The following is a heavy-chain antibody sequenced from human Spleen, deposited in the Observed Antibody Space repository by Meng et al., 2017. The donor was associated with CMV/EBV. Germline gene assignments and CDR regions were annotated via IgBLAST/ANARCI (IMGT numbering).Heavy chain of an antibody. J-gene: IGHJ3*01. V-gene: IGHV3-21*01. D-gene: IGHD6-13*01. CDR2: ISRSNTYI. CDR3: AMGYSTSWYDFDF. Sequence: GESLKISCEASGFTFSSYSMNWVRQAPGKGLEWVSSISRSNTYIYYADSVKGRFTISRDNAKNSLYLQMNSLRAEDTAVYYCAMGYSTSWYDFDFWGQGTMVTVSS. CDR1: GFTFSSYS.